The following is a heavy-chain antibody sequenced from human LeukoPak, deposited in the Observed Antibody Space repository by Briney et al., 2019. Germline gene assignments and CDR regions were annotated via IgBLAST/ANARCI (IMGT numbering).Heavy chain of an antibody. D-gene: IGHD2-2*01. CDR1: GYTFTVYG. CDR2: ISAHNGNA. CDR3: ARDRSSSSWYRGDFDY. J-gene: IGHJ4*02. Sequence: AAVTVSCTSSGYTFTVYGINWGRQGPGQGREWMGRISAHNGNANYAQKFQGRVTMTTDTLATTAYMELRSLKSDDTAVYYCARDRSSSSWYRGDFDYWGQGTLITVSS. V-gene: IGHV1-18*01.